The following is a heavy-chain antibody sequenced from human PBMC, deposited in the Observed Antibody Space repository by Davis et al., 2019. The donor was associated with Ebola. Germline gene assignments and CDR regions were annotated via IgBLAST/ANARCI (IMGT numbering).Heavy chain of an antibody. Sequence: MPGGSLRLSCTVSGGSISSSSYYWGWIRQPPGKGLEWMGSIFRTGATSYNPSLKSRVTISLDTSKNHFSLKLSSVTAADTAVYYCARDGGELLWFGESSRGMDVWGQGTTVTVSS. D-gene: IGHD3-10*01. CDR1: GGSISSSSYY. CDR2: IFRTGAT. CDR3: ARDGGELLWFGESSRGMDV. J-gene: IGHJ6*02. V-gene: IGHV4-39*02.